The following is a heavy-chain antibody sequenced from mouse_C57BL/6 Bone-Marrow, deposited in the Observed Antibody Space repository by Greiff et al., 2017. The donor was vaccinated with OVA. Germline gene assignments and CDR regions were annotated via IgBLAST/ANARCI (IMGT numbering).Heavy chain of an antibody. Sequence: QVQLQQPGAELVKPGASVKLSCKASGYTFTSYWMHWVKQRPGQGLEWIGMIHPNSGSTNYNEKFKSKATLTVDNSSSTAYMQLSSLTSEDSAVYYGARRYYYGSSYAWYFEVWGTGTTVTVSS. V-gene: IGHV1-64*01. D-gene: IGHD1-1*01. CDR1: GYTFTSYW. CDR2: IHPNSGST. J-gene: IGHJ1*03. CDR3: ARRYYYGSSYAWYFEV.